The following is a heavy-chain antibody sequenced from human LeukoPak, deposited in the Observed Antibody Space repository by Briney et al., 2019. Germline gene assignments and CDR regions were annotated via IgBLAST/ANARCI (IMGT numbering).Heavy chain of an antibody. D-gene: IGHD5-12*01. CDR3: ARDSSPRYSGYDWVF. V-gene: IGHV3-7*01. Sequence: PGGSLRLSCTASGFAFSDYWMSLVRQAPGKGLEWLANINQDGSQTSYVDSVRGRFTFSRDNAKNSLYLQMNSLRADDTAVYYCARDSSPRYSGYDWVFWGRGTLVTVSS. CDR1: GFAFSDYW. J-gene: IGHJ4*02. CDR2: INQDGSQT.